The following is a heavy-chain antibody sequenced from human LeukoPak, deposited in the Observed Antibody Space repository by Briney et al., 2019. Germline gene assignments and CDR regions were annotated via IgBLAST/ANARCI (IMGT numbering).Heavy chain of an antibody. CDR1: GFTFSSYW. J-gene: IGHJ4*02. V-gene: IGHV3-7*01. D-gene: IGHD6-13*01. Sequence: PGGSLRLSCAASGFTFSSYWMAWVRQAPGKGLEWVANIKEDASEKYYVDSAKGRFTISRDNAKNSLYLQMNSLTAEDTAVYYCATDLGSSRPNFWGQGILVTVSS. CDR2: IKEDASEK. CDR3: ATDLGSSRPNF.